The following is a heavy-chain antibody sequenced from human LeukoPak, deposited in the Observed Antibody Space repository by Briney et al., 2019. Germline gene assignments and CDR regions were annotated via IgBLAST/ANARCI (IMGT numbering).Heavy chain of an antibody. D-gene: IGHD3-22*01. CDR2: IYYSGST. Sequence: SETLSLTCTVSGGSISSYYWSWIRQPPGKGLEWIGYIYYSGSTNYNPSLKSRVIISVDTSKNQFSLKLSSVTAADTAVYYCARVYYYDSSGYYKGPGTLYYFDYWGQGTLVTVSS. J-gene: IGHJ4*02. CDR3: ARVYYYDSSGYYKGPGTLYYFDY. CDR1: GGSISSYY. V-gene: IGHV4-59*01.